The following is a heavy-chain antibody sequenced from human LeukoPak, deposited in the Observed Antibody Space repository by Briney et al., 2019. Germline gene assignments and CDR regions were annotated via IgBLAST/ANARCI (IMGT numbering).Heavy chain of an antibody. D-gene: IGHD2-15*01. CDR2: IYHSGIT. J-gene: IGHJ3*02. CDR3: ARDGYCSGGSCYHDAFDI. V-gene: IGHV4-38-2*02. CDR1: GYSISSGYY. Sequence: SETLSLTCIVSGYSISSGYYWGWIRQPPGKALEWIGNIYHSGITYYNPSLKSRVTISVDTSENRFSLKLSSVTAADTAVYYCARDGYCSGGSCYHDAFDIWGQGTMVTVSS.